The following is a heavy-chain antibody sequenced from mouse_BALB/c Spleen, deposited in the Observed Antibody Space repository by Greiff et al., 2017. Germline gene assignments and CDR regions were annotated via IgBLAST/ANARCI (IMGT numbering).Heavy chain of an antibody. CDR2: ISAGGSYT. CDR1: GFTFTDYY. CDR3: ARDSYYGGSTGMAY. D-gene: IGHD1-1*01. Sequence: EVQLVQSGAGLVKPGGSLKLSCAASGFTFTDYYMHWVRQTPVKGLEWVATISAGGSYTYYPDSVKGRFTITIDNAKTNRYLQMSSLRSEDAAMYDYARDSYYGGSTGMAYWGQGTLVTVSA. V-gene: IGHV5-4*02. J-gene: IGHJ3*01.